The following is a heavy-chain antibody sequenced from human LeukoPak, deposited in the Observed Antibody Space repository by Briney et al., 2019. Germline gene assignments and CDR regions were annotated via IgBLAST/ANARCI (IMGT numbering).Heavy chain of an antibody. J-gene: IGHJ4*02. CDR3: ARDHCSSTSCYGGGFDY. CDR1: GGTFSSYA. Sequence: SVKVSCKASGGTFSSYAISLVRQAPGQGLEWMGRIIPIFGTANYAQKFHGRVTFTTDESTSTAYMELSSLRYEDTAVYYCARDHCSSTSCYGGGFDYWGQGTLVTVSS. D-gene: IGHD2-2*01. V-gene: IGHV1-69*05. CDR2: IIPIFGTA.